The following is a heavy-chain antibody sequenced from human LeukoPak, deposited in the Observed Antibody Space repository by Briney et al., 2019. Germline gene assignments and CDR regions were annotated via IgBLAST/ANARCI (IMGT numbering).Heavy chain of an antibody. CDR2: ISSSSSYI. CDR1: GFTFSSYS. V-gene: IGHV3-21*01. J-gene: IGHJ4*02. D-gene: IGHD1-26*01. CDR3: ARDRSGSYHRALKY. Sequence: GRSLRLSCAASGFTFSSYSMNWVRQAPGKGLEWVSSISSSSSYIYYADSVKGRFTISRDNAKSSLYLQMNSLRAEDTAVYYCARDRSGSYHRALKYWGQGTLVTVSS.